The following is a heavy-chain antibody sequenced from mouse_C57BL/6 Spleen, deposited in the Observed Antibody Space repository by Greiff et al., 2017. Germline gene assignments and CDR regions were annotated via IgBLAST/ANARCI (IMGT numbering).Heavy chain of an antibody. Sequence: VQLQQSGPELVRPGSSVKLSCKASGYTFTSYWMHWVKQRPIQGLEWIGNIDPSDSETHYNQKFKDKATLTVDKSSSTAYMQLSSLTSEDSAVYYCARDYGSTPFAYWGQGTLVTVSA. V-gene: IGHV1-52*01. J-gene: IGHJ3*01. CDR1: GYTFTSYW. D-gene: IGHD1-1*01. CDR2: IDPSDSET. CDR3: ARDYGSTPFAY.